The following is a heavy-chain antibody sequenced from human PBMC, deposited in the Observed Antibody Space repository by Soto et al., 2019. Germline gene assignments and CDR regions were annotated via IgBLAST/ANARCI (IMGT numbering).Heavy chain of an antibody. Sequence: QVQLVQSGAEVKKPGASVKVSCKASGYTFTSYDINWVRQATGQGLEWMGWMNPNSGNTGYAQKFQGRVTMTRNTSISTDYMEMSSLRSEDTAVYYCARAFYDFWSGYLWFDPWGQGTLVTVSS. CDR2: MNPNSGNT. V-gene: IGHV1-8*01. CDR3: ARAFYDFWSGYLWFDP. D-gene: IGHD3-3*01. J-gene: IGHJ5*02. CDR1: GYTFTSYD.